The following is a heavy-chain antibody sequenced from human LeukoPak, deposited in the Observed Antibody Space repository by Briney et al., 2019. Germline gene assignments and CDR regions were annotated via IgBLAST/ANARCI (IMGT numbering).Heavy chain of an antibody. J-gene: IGHJ5*02. Sequence: PSETLSLTCTVSGGSISSGSYYWSWVRQPAGKGLEWIGRIYTSGSTNYNPSLKSRVTISVDTSKNQFSLKLSSVTAADTAVYYCARAGRANWFDPWGQGTLVTVSS. CDR3: ARAGRANWFDP. V-gene: IGHV4-61*02. CDR2: IYTSGST. CDR1: GGSISSGSYY.